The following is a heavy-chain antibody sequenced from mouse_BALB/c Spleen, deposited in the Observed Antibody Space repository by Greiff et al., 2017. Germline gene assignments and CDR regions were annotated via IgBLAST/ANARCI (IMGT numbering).Heavy chain of an antibody. V-gene: IGHV1-5*01. CDR2: IYPGNSDT. CDR3: TGWLREAMDY. D-gene: IGHD2-2*01. Sequence: VQLQQSGPVLARPGASVKMSCKASGYTFTSYWLHWVKQRPGQGLEWIGAIYPGNSDTSYNQKFKGKAKLTTVTSTSTAYMELSSLTNEDSAVYYCTGWLREAMDYWGQGTSVTVSS. CDR1: GYTFTSYW. J-gene: IGHJ4*01.